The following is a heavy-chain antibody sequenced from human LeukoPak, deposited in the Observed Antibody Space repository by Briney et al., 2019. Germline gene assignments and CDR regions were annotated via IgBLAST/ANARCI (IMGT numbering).Heavy chain of an antibody. D-gene: IGHD5-18*01. J-gene: IGHJ6*03. Sequence: ASVKVSCTASGGTFSSYAISWVRQAPGQGLEWMGGIIPIFGTANYAQKFQGRVTITADESTSTAYMELSSLRSEDTAVYYCARGWIQLWLRAYYYMDVWGKGTTVTVSS. CDR3: ARGWIQLWLRAYYYMDV. CDR2: IIPIFGTA. V-gene: IGHV1-69*13. CDR1: GGTFSSYA.